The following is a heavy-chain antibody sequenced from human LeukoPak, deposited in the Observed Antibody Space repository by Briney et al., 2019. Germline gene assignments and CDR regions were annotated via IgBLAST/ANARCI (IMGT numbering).Heavy chain of an antibody. Sequence: ASVKVSCKASGYTFTDYYVHWVRQAPVQGPEWMGWINPNSGVTNYAQNFQGRVSMTRDTSISTAYMEVISLRSDDTAVYYCARVEEITYYHGMDVWGQGTTVTVSS. V-gene: IGHV1-2*02. J-gene: IGHJ6*02. D-gene: IGHD1-1*01. CDR1: GYTFTDYY. CDR2: INPNSGVT. CDR3: ARVEEITYYHGMDV.